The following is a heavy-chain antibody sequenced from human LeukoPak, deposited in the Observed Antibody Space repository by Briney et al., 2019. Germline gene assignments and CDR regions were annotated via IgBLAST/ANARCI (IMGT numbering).Heavy chain of an antibody. V-gene: IGHV3-30*04. J-gene: IGHJ4*02. Sequence: GGSLRLSCAASGFTFSSYAMHWVRQAPGKGLEWVAVISYDGSNKYYADSVKGRFTISRDNSKNTLYLQMNSLRAEDTAVYYCARDLSSKRIAVVYWGQGTLVTVSS. CDR2: ISYDGSNK. D-gene: IGHD6-13*01. CDR1: GFTFSSYA. CDR3: ARDLSSKRIAVVY.